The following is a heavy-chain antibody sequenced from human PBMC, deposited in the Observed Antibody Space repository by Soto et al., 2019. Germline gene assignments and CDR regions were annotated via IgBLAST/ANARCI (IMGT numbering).Heavy chain of an antibody. D-gene: IGHD6-13*01. J-gene: IGHJ4*02. CDR3: GVSAGLDF. V-gene: IGHV1-18*01. CDR1: GFSSTTYA. CDR2: ISTDSGEP. Sequence: ASVKVSCKASGFSSTTYAFSWVRRAPGQGLEWMGLISTDSGEPRYAQKFQGRVAMTTDTSTRTAYMELRGLTSDDTAVYYCGVSAGLDFWGQGTRVTVSS.